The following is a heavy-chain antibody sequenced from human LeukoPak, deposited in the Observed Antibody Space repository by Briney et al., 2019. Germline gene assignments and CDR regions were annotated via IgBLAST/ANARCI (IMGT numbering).Heavy chain of an antibody. V-gene: IGHV3-21*01. J-gene: IGHJ4*02. D-gene: IGHD3-22*01. Sequence: GGSLRLSCAASGFTFSSYSMNWVRQAPGKGLEWVSSISSSSSYIYYADSVKGRFTISRDNAKNSLYLQMNSLRAEDTAVYYCARVDSSGYYYETYTPLVQAQEIDYWGQGTLVTVSS. CDR2: ISSSSSYI. CDR1: GFTFSSYS. CDR3: ARVDSSGYYYETYTPLVQAQEIDY.